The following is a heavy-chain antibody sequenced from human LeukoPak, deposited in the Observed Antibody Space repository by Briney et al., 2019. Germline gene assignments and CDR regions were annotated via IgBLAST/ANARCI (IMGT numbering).Heavy chain of an antibody. D-gene: IGHD3-22*01. J-gene: IGHJ4*02. CDR1: GFTFSSYA. CDR2: ISGSGGST. CDR3: AKGYYDSSGYYPWYFDY. Sequence: GGSLRPSCAASGFTFSSYAMSWVRQAPGKGLEWVSAISGSGGSTYYADSVTGRFTISRDNSKNTMYLQMNSVRAEDTAVYYCAKGYYDSSGYYPWYFDYWDQGTLVTVSS. V-gene: IGHV3-23*01.